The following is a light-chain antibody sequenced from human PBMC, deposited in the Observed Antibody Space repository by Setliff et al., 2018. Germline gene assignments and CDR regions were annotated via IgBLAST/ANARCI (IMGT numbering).Light chain of an antibody. CDR1: SSDVGYYNY. Sequence: QSALTQPASVSGSPGQSITISCTGTSSDVGYYNYVSWYQQHPGKAPKLMIHEVGNRPSGVSNRFSGSKSGNTASLTISGLQAEDEADYYCSSYTSRSQVFGTGTKVTVL. J-gene: IGLJ1*01. CDR2: EVG. V-gene: IGLV2-14*01. CDR3: SSYTSRSQV.